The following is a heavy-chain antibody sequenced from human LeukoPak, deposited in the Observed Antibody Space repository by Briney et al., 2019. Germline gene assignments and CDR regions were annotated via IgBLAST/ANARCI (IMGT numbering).Heavy chain of an antibody. CDR3: ARGDYDFWSGYYETSNPLDC. CDR1: GYTFTSYD. J-gene: IGHJ4*02. Sequence: ASVKVSCKASGYTFTSYDINWVRQATGQGLEWMGWMNPNSGNTGYAQKFQGRVTMTRNTSISTAYMELSSLRSEDTAVYYCARGDYDFWSGYYETSNPLDCWGQGTLVTVSS. D-gene: IGHD3-3*01. CDR2: MNPNSGNT. V-gene: IGHV1-8*01.